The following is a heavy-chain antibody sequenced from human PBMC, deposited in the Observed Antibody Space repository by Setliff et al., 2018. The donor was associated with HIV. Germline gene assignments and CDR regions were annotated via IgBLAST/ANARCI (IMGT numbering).Heavy chain of an antibody. J-gene: IGHJ4*02. Sequence: SVKVSCKASGGTFNNYAISWVRQAPGQGLEWVGGIIPLFGTTNYALKFQGRVTMTANESTNTSHMELSSLRSADTAMYYCATVFYYDSESFSLDYWGQGMLVTVSS. CDR1: GGTFNNYA. CDR3: ATVFYYDSESFSLDY. V-gene: IGHV1-69*13. D-gene: IGHD3-10*01. CDR2: IIPLFGTT.